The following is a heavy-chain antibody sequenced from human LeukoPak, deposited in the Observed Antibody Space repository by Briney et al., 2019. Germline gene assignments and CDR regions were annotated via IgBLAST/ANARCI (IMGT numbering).Heavy chain of an antibody. CDR2: ICHSGISGNT. Sequence: SETLSLTCTVSGDSISSACWSWSRQPPGKGLEWIGSICHSGISGNTYYNPSLKSRVTISLDTPKNQFSLKLSSVTAADTVVYSCAREVGPVTSHRIDSWGQGSLVTVSS. CDR3: AREVGPVTSHRIDS. D-gene: IGHD1-26*01. V-gene: IGHV4-59*04. CDR1: GDSISSAC. J-gene: IGHJ4*02.